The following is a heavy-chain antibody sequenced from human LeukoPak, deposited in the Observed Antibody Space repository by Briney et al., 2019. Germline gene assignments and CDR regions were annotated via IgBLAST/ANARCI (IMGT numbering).Heavy chain of an antibody. D-gene: IGHD3-22*01. CDR2: ISSSGSTI. CDR3: AREINYYDSSVYRSDAFDI. Sequence: GGSLTLSCAGSGFTFSDYYMSWLRQAPGKGLEGVSYISSSGSTIYYADSVKGRLTISRDNAKNALYLQMNSLRAEDTAVYYCAREINYYDSSVYRSDAFDIWGQGTMVTVSS. J-gene: IGHJ3*02. CDR1: GFTFSDYY. V-gene: IGHV3-11*01.